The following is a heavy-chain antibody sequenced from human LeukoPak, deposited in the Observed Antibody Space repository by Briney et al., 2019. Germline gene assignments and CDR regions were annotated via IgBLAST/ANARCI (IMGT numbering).Heavy chain of an antibody. CDR2: IRYDGSNK. V-gene: IGHV3-30*02. CDR1: GFTFSSYG. J-gene: IGHJ4*02. Sequence: GGSLRLSCAASGFTFSSYGMHWVRQAPGKGLEWVAFIRYDGSNKYYADSVEGRFTISRDNSKNTLYLQMNSLRAEDTAVYYCAKAGYCSSTSCYFLDYWGQGTLVTVSS. D-gene: IGHD2-2*03. CDR3: AKAGYCSSTSCYFLDY.